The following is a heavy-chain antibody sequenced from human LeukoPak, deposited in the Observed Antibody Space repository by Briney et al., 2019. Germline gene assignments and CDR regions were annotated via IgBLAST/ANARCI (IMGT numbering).Heavy chain of an antibody. Sequence: GGSLRLSCAASGFTFSSYWMSWVRQAPGKGLEWVANIKQDGSEKYYVDSVKGRFTISRDNAKNSLYLQMNSLRAEDTAVYYCARDGVIYCSGGSCYYFDYWGQGTLVTVSS. CDR2: IKQDGSEK. J-gene: IGHJ4*02. V-gene: IGHV3-7*01. D-gene: IGHD2-15*01. CDR3: ARDGVIYCSGGSCYYFDY. CDR1: GFTFSSYW.